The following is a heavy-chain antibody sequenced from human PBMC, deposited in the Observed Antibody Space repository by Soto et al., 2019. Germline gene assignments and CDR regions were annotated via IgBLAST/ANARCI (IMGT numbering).Heavy chain of an antibody. CDR1: GGIFTNYT. CDR3: ARSKVRGVDGYSYMDV. Sequence: QVQLVQSGAEVKKPGSSVKVSCRASGGIFTNYTISWVRQAPGQGLEWMGRVIPFLDLSTYAPKFQDRVTITADKSTNTAYMELSSLRSEDPAVYYCARSKVRGVDGYSYMDVWGKGTAVTVSS. V-gene: IGHV1-69*02. J-gene: IGHJ6*03. D-gene: IGHD3-10*01. CDR2: VIPFLDLS.